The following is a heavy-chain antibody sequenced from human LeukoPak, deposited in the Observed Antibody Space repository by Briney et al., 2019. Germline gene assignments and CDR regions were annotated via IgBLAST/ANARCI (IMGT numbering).Heavy chain of an antibody. J-gene: IGHJ4*02. CDR3: ARDYYDSSDRFDY. D-gene: IGHD3-22*01. Sequence: QSGGSLRLSCAASGFTFSSYWMSWVRQAPGKGLEWVANIKQDGSEKYYVDSVKGRFTISRDNAKNSLYLQMNSLRAEDTAVYYCARDYYDSSDRFDYWGQETLVTVSS. V-gene: IGHV3-7*01. CDR2: IKQDGSEK. CDR1: GFTFSSYW.